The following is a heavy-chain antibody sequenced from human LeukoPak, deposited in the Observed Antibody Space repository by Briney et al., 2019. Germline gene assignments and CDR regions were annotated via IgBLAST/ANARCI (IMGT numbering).Heavy chain of an antibody. CDR2: IYYSVST. J-gene: IGHJ5*02. Sequence: SETLSLTCTVSGGSISSYYWSSIRQPPGKGLEWIGYIYYSVSTNYNPSLTSRVTISVDTSKNQFSLKLSSVTAADTAVYYCARRRGYSYGYSSPNWFDPWGQGTLVTVSS. V-gene: IGHV4-59*08. D-gene: IGHD5-18*01. CDR1: GGSISSYY. CDR3: ARRRGYSYGYSSPNWFDP.